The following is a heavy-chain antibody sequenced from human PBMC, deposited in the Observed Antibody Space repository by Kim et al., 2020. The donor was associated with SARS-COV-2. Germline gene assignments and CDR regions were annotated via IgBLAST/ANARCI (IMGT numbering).Heavy chain of an antibody. CDR3: ARVYRVSGSYYNGASYYYGMDV. Sequence: GGSLRLSCAASGFTFSSYSMNWVRQAPGKGLEWVSYISSSSSTIYYADSVKGRFTISRDNAKNSLYLQMNSLRDEDTAVYYCARVYRVSGSYYNGASYYYGMDVWGQGTTVTVSS. CDR2: ISSSSSTI. J-gene: IGHJ6*02. CDR1: GFTFSSYS. D-gene: IGHD3-10*01. V-gene: IGHV3-48*02.